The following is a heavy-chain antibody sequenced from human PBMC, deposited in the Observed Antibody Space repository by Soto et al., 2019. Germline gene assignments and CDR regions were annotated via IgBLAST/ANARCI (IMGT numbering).Heavy chain of an antibody. CDR1: GFTFSSYA. J-gene: IGHJ3*02. Sequence: GSLRLSCAASGFTFSSYALHWVRQAPGKGLEYVSAISSNGGSTYYADSVKGRFTISRDNSKNTLYLQMGSLRAEDMAVYYCARGATTYAFDIWGQGTMVTVSS. D-gene: IGHD1-26*01. CDR3: ARGATTYAFDI. CDR2: ISSNGGST. V-gene: IGHV3-64*02.